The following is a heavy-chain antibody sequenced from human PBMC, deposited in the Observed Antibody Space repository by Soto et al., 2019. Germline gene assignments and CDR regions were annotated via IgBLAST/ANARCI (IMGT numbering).Heavy chain of an antibody. V-gene: IGHV4-30-2*01. D-gene: IGHD4-17*01. J-gene: IGHJ4*02. Sequence: SETLSLTCAVSGGSISSGGYPWSWIRQPPGKGLEWIGYIYHSGSTSYNPSLKSRVTISVDRSENQFSLKLSSVTAADTAVYYCARASTTVTTLDYWGQGALVTVSS. CDR2: IYHSGST. CDR3: ARASTTVTTLDY. CDR1: GGSISSGGYP.